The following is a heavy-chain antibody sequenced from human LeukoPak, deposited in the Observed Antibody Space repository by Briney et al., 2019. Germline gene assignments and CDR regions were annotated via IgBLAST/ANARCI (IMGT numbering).Heavy chain of an antibody. CDR2: INPNSDGT. V-gene: IGHV1-2*02. CDR3: ARDRGCSSTSCHFNWFDP. Sequence: ASVKVSCKASGYTFTGYYMHWVRQSPGQGLEWMGWINPNSDGTNYAQKFQGRVTMTRDTSISTAYMELSRLRSDDTAVYYCARDRGCSSTSCHFNWFDPWGQGTLVTVSS. J-gene: IGHJ5*02. D-gene: IGHD2-2*01. CDR1: GYTFTGYY.